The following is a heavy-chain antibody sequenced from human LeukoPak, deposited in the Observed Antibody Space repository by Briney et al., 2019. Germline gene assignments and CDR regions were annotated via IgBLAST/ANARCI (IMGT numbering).Heavy chain of an antibody. CDR1: GFAFSSYG. J-gene: IGHJ6*01. D-gene: IGHD2-21*01. V-gene: IGHV3-33*01. Sequence: GGSLRLSCAASGFAFSSYGMHWVRQAPGKGLEWVAVTWYDGRNNYYAASVKGRFTISRDDSKTTVYLLMNSLRAEDTAVYYCAREVAPLYFHYGMDVWGEGTTVTVSS. CDR3: AREVAPLYFHYGMDV. CDR2: TWYDGRNN.